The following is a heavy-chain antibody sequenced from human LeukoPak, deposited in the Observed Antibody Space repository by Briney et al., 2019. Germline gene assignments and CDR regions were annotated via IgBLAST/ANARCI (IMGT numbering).Heavy chain of an antibody. CDR3: ARDGITGTTNSEFDP. J-gene: IGHJ5*02. CDR1: GYSISSGYY. D-gene: IGHD1-7*01. V-gene: IGHV4-38-2*02. Sequence: SETLSLTCTVSGYSISSGYYWGWIRQPPGKGLEWIGSIYHSGSTYYNPSLKSRVTISVDTSKNQFSLKLSSVTAADTAVYYCARDGITGTTNSEFDPWGQGTLVTVSS. CDR2: IYHSGST.